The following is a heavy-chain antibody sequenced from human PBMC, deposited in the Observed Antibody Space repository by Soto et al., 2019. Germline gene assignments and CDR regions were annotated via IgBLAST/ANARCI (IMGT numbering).Heavy chain of an antibody. V-gene: IGHV6-1*01. CDR3: ARINFGSIPL. CDR1: GDSVSSTNAA. D-gene: IGHD3-3*01. J-gene: IGHJ4*02. Sequence: SQTLSLTCAISGDSVSSTNAAWNWIRQSPSRGLEWLGRTYYRSTWFNDYAGSVKSRITINPDTSKNQFSLQLNSVTPEDTAVYYCARINFGSIPLWGQGTQVTVSS. CDR2: TYYRSTWFN.